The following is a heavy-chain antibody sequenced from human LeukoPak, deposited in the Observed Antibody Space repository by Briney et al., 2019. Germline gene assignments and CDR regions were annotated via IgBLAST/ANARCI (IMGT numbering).Heavy chain of an antibody. Sequence: AASVKVSCTASGYTFTSYAMNWVRPAPGQGLEWMGWMNPNSGNTGYAQKFQDRVTMTRNTSIKTAYMELSSLRSEDMAVYYCARGFRDSSGRKPDYWGQGTLVTVSS. CDR1: GYTFTSYA. CDR2: MNPNSGNT. V-gene: IGHV1-8*02. D-gene: IGHD3-22*01. CDR3: ARGFRDSSGRKPDY. J-gene: IGHJ4*02.